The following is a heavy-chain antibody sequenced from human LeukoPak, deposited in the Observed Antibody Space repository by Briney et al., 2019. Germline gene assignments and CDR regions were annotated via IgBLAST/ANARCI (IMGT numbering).Heavy chain of an antibody. CDR1: GGSFSGYY. V-gene: IGHV4-34*01. Sequence: PSETLSLTCAVYGGSFSGYYWSWIRQPPGKGLEWIGEINHSGSTNYNPSLKSRVTISVDTSKNQFSLKLSSVTAADTAVYYCARGYSSSPKLRYFDLWGRGTLVTVSS. D-gene: IGHD6-6*01. J-gene: IGHJ2*01. CDR3: ARGYSSSPKLRYFDL. CDR2: INHSGST.